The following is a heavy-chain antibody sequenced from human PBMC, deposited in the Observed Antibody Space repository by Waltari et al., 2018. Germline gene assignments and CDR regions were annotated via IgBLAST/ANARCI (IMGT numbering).Heavy chain of an antibody. CDR1: KDTFRSYA. D-gene: IGHD4-17*01. CDR2: IIPTLGIA. Sequence: QVQLVQSGAEVKKPGSSMKVSCTASKDTFRSYAVSWVRQAPGQGVEWMGGIIPTLGIAHYAENFLGSGTISADEVTNTAYLDLRDLKSEDTAAYYCARGSYASGDYPLQFYYFDVWGQGRMVTVSS. J-gene: IGHJ3*01. V-gene: IGHV1-69*04. CDR3: ARGSYASGDYPLQFYYFDV.